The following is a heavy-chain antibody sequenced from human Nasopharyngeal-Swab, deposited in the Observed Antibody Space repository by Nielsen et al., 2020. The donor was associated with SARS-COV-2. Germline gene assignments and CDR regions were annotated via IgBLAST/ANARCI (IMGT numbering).Heavy chain of an antibody. Sequence: GESLKISCAASGFTFSSYGMHWVRQAPGKGLGWVAVIWSDGSNKYYADSVKGRFTISRDNAKNSLYLQMNSLRDEDTAVYYCAKSADIVLMVYAIPRGPFDYWGQGTLVTVSS. CDR3: AKSADIVLMVYAIPRGPFDY. CDR2: IWSDGSNK. D-gene: IGHD2-8*01. V-gene: IGHV3-33*06. CDR1: GFTFSSYG. J-gene: IGHJ4*02.